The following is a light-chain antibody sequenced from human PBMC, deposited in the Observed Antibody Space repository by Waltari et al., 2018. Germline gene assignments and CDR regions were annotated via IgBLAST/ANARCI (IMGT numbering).Light chain of an antibody. V-gene: IGKV3-15*01. CDR3: QQYNNWPLT. Sequence: ERVMTQSPATLSVSPGERATLSCRASQSVSTNLAWSQQKPGQTPSLLIYGAFTRATGISARFSGSGAGTEFTLTISSLQSEDFAVYYCQQYNNWPLTFGGGTKVEIK. CDR2: GAF. CDR1: QSVSTN. J-gene: IGKJ4*01.